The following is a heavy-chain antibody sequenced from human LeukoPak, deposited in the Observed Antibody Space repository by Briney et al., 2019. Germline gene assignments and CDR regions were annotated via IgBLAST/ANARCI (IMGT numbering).Heavy chain of an antibody. CDR2: ISTNGDRT. D-gene: IGHD6-19*01. Sequence: GGSLRLSCAASGFTFSNSAMYWVRQAPGKGLELVSVISTNGDRTYYADSVKGRFTISRDNSKNTLYLQMGSLRADDMAVYYCARGVAISSSGWYDTFDYWGQGALVTISS. CDR3: ARGVAISSSGWYDTFDY. J-gene: IGHJ4*02. V-gene: IGHV3-64*02. CDR1: GFTFSNSA.